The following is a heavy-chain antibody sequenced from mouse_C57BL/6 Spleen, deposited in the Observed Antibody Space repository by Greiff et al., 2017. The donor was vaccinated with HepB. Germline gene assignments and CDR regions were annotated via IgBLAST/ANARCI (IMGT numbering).Heavy chain of an antibody. D-gene: IGHD2-2*01. J-gene: IGHJ3*01. CDR3: ATPFYYGYLAY. CDR1: GFTFSSYG. CDR2: ISSGGSYT. V-gene: IGHV5-6*01. Sequence: EVKVVESGGDLVKPGGSLKLSCAASGFTFSSYGMSWVRQTPDKRLEWVATISSGGSYTYYPDSVKGRFTISRDNAKNTLYLQMSSLKSEDTAMYYCATPFYYGYLAYWGQGTLVTVSA.